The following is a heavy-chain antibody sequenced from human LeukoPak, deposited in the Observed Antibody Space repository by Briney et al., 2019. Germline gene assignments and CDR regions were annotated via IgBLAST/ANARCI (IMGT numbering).Heavy chain of an antibody. V-gene: IGHV3-21*01. CDR3: ARDHGDGPDAFDI. Sequence: GGSLRLSCAASGFTFSSYAMSWVRQAPGKGLEWVASLNSGTTYIYYSDSVKGRFTISRDNAKRSLYLQMNSLRVEDMAVYYCARDHGDGPDAFDIWGQGTMVTVSS. CDR2: LNSGTTYI. D-gene: IGHD5-24*01. J-gene: IGHJ3*02. CDR1: GFTFSSYA.